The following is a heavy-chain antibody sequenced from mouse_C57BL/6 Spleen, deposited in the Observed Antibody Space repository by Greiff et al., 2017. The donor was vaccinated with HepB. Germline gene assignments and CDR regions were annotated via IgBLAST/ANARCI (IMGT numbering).Heavy chain of an antibody. CDR1: GYTFTDYY. CDR2: INPNNGGT. J-gene: IGHJ4*01. D-gene: IGHD3-3*01. Sequence: EVQLQQSGPELVKPGASVKISCKASGYTFTDYYMNWVKQSHGKSLEWIGDINPNNGGTSYNQKFKGKATLTVDKSSSTAYMELRSLTSEDSAVYYCARWGWEDAMDYWGQGTSVTVSS. CDR3: ARWGWEDAMDY. V-gene: IGHV1-26*01.